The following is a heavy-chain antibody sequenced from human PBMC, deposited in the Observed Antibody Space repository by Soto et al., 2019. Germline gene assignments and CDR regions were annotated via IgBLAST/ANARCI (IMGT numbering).Heavy chain of an antibody. J-gene: IGHJ4*01. CDR3: ASHRRSVWGSDRHPFDY. CDR1: GGSIINGGFY. V-gene: IGHV4-31*03. Sequence: SETLSLTCTVSGGSIINGGFYWSWIRQRPGKGLEWIVNIFYSGSTDYNPSLKSRVTISIDTSKNQFSLKLTSVTAAETSMYYCASHRRSVWGSDRHPFDYWGQGTLVTVSS. D-gene: IGHD3-16*02. CDR2: IFYSGST.